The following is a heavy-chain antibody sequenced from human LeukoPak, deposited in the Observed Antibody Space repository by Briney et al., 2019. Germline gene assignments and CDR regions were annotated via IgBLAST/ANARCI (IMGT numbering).Heavy chain of an antibody. CDR2: INPSGGST. J-gene: IGHJ6*02. CDR3: ARDGYYDILTDTYYYYYGMDV. V-gene: IGHV1-46*01. CDR1: GYTFTSYY. Sequence: GASVKVSCKASGYTFTSYYMHWVRQAPGQGLEWMGIINPSGGSTSYAQKFQGRVAMTRDTSTGTVYMELSSLRSEDTAVYYCARDGYYDILTDTYYYYYGMDVWGQGTTVTVSS. D-gene: IGHD3-9*01.